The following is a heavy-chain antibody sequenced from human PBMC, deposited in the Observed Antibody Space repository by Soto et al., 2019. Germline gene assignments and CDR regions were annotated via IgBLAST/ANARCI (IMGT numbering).Heavy chain of an antibody. CDR1: GFTVSSNY. CDR2: IYSGGST. V-gene: IGHV3-53*01. D-gene: IGHD3-10*01. J-gene: IGHJ3*02. CDR3: ASSMVRGAIDAFDI. Sequence: TGGSLRLSCAASGFTVSSNYMSWVRQAPGKGLEWVSVIYSGGSTYYADSVKGRFTISRDNSKNTLYLQMNSLRAEDTAVYYCASSMVRGAIDAFDIWGQGTMVTVS.